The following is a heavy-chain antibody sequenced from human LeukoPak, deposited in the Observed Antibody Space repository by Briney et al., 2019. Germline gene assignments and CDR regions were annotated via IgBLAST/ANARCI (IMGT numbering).Heavy chain of an antibody. CDR1: GYTFTGYY. D-gene: IGHD5-24*01. J-gene: IGHJ4*02. Sequence: ASVKVSCKASGYTFTGYYMHWVRQAPGQGLEWMGWINPNSGGTNYAQKFQGRVTVTRDTTISTAYMELSRLRSDDTAVYYCAREFLEANYFDYWGQGTLVTVSS. V-gene: IGHV1-2*02. CDR3: AREFLEANYFDY. CDR2: INPNSGGT.